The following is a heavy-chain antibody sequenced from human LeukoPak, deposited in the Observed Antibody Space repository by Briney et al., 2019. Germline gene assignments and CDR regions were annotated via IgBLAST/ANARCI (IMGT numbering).Heavy chain of an antibody. J-gene: IGHJ5*02. V-gene: IGHV4-4*08. CDR3: ARAQKYCSGGTCYSNWFDP. Sequence: PSETLSLTCTVSGGSISNYYWSWIRQPPGKGLEWIGRIYTSGSTNYNPSLKSRITISVDTSKNQFSLKLSSVTAADTAVYYCARAQKYCSGGTCYSNWFDPWGQGTLVTVSS. CDR2: IYTSGST. CDR1: GGSISNYY. D-gene: IGHD2-15*01.